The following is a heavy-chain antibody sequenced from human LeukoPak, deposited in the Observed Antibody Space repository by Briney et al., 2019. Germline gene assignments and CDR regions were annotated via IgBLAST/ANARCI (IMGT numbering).Heavy chain of an antibody. CDR3: ARRAQVERRHSQFDY. CDR1: GYIFTSSY. Sequence: ASVKVSCKASGYIFTSSYIHWVRQAPGQGLEWMGMINPSGGSTGYAQKFQGRVTTTRDMSTSTVYMELSSLRSEDTAVFYCARRAQVERRHSQFDYWGQGTLVTVSS. V-gene: IGHV1-46*01. CDR2: INPSGGST. J-gene: IGHJ4*02. D-gene: IGHD1-1*01.